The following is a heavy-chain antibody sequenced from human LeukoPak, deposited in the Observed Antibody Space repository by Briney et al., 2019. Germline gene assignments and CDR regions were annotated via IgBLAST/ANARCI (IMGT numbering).Heavy chain of an antibody. Sequence: GGSLRLSCAASGFTFSSYWMHWVRQAPGKGLVWVSRINSGGSSTNYADSVKGRFTISRDNAKNTLYLQMNSLRAEDTAVYYCAAGLGGYNPHFDYWGQGTLVTVSS. D-gene: IGHD5-24*01. CDR1: GFTFSSYW. CDR2: INSGGSST. J-gene: IGHJ4*02. CDR3: AAGLGGYNPHFDY. V-gene: IGHV3-74*01.